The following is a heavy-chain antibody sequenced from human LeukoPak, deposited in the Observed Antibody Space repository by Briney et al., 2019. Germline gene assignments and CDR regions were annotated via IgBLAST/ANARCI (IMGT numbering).Heavy chain of an antibody. V-gene: IGHV4-59*01. Sequence: SETLSLTCTVSGGSISSYYWSWIRQPPGKGLEWIGYIYYSGSTNYNPSLKSRVTISVDTSKNQFSLKLSSVTAADTAVYYCARGPQAGSRTRKFDYWGQGTLVTVSS. CDR1: GGSISSYY. D-gene: IGHD1-1*01. CDR2: IYYSGST. CDR3: ARGPQAGSRTRKFDY. J-gene: IGHJ4*02.